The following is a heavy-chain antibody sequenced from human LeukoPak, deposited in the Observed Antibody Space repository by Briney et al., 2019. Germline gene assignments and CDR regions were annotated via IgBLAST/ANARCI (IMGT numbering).Heavy chain of an antibody. D-gene: IGHD4-11*01. V-gene: IGHV1-8*01. CDR3: TRTGLVTTAFDP. J-gene: IGHJ5*02. CDR1: GYTFTNYD. CDR2: MHPNSGNT. Sequence: ASVKVSCKASGYTFTNYDINWVRQATGQGLEWMGWMHPNSGNTGYAQKFQGRVTMTRNTSISTAYMELSSLRSEDTAVHYCTRTGLVTTAFDPWGQGTLVTVSS.